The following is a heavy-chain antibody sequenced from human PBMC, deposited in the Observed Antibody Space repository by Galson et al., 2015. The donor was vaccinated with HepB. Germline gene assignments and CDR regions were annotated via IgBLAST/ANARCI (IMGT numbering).Heavy chain of an antibody. D-gene: IGHD6-19*01. Sequence: SLRLSCAASGFTFSSYAMHWVRQAPGKGLEYVSAISSNGGSTYYADSVKGRFTISRDNSKNTLYLQMSSLRAEDTAVYYCVKGLIAVAGTRYYYGMDVWGQGTTVTVSS. V-gene: IGHV3-64D*06. CDR1: GFTFSSYA. CDR3: VKGLIAVAGTRYYYGMDV. CDR2: ISSNGGST. J-gene: IGHJ6*02.